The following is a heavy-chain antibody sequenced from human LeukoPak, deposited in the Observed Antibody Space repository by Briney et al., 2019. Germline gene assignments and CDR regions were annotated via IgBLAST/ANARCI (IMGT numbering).Heavy chain of an antibody. D-gene: IGHD3-16*02. Sequence: ASETLSLTCTVYGGSFSGYYWSWIRQPPGKGLEWIGEINHSGSTNYNPSLKSRVTISVDTSKNQFSLKLSSVTAADTAVYYCARSPSLGDYVWGSYRSLSRYFDLWGRGTLVTVSS. CDR1: GGSFSGYY. CDR3: ARSPSLGDYVWGSYRSLSRYFDL. CDR2: INHSGST. J-gene: IGHJ2*01. V-gene: IGHV4-34*01.